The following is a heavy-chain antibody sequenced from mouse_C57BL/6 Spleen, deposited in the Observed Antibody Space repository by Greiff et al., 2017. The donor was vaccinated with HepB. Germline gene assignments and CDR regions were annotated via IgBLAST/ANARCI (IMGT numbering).Heavy chain of an antibody. Sequence: VQGVESGAELVRPGASVTLSCKASGYTFTDYEMHWVKQTPVHGLEWIGAIDPETGGTAYNQKFKGKAILTADKSSSTAYMELRSLTSEDSAVYYCTRRIWSTTVLDYWGQGTTLTVSS. CDR1: GYTFTDYE. CDR3: TRRIWSTTVLDY. J-gene: IGHJ2*01. D-gene: IGHD1-1*01. CDR2: IDPETGGT. V-gene: IGHV1-15*01.